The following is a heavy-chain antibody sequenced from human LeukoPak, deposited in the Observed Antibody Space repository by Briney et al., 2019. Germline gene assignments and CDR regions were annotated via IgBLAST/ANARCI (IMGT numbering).Heavy chain of an antibody. CDR2: IHTSGST. D-gene: IGHD3-22*01. J-gene: IGHJ4*02. Sequence: SETLSLTCTVSGGSISSGSYYWSWIRQPAGKGLEWIGRIHTSGSTNYNPSLKSRVTMLVDTSKNQFSLKLSSVTAADTAVYYCARAGYYYGGSGYYYFDYWGQGTLVTVSS. CDR1: GGSISSGSYY. V-gene: IGHV4-61*02. CDR3: ARAGYYYGGSGYYYFDY.